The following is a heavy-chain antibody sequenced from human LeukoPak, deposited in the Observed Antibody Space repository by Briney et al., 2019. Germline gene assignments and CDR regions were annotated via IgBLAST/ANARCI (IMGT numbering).Heavy chain of an antibody. J-gene: IGHJ4*02. CDR2: ISYDGSNK. CDR3: ARDQLVAATHYFDY. Sequence: PGGSLRLSCAASGFTFSSYAMHWVRQAPGKGLEWVAVISYDGSNKYYADSVKGRFTISRDNSKNTLYLQTNSLRAEDTAVYYCARDQLVAATHYFDYWGQGTLVTVSS. D-gene: IGHD2-15*01. CDR1: GFTFSSYA. V-gene: IGHV3-30*04.